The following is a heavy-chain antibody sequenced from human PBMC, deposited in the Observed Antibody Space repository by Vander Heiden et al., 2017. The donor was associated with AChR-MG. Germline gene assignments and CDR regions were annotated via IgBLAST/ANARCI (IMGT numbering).Heavy chain of an antibody. Sequence: EVQFLESGGGLVQPGGSLRLSCSASGPTFSNFAMSWVRPAPGQGLVWLSTITTTGGGTYYADSVKGRFTILRDNSKNTLYLQMTSLRAEDTATYYCANLHSSIYYWGQGSLVTVSS. V-gene: IGHV3-23*01. CDR3: ANLHSSIYY. J-gene: IGHJ4*02. CDR2: ITTTGGGT. CDR1: GPTFSNFA. D-gene: IGHD3-10*01.